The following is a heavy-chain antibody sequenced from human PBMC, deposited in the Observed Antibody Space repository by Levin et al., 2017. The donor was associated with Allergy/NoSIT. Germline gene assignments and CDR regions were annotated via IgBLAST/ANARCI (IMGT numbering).Heavy chain of an antibody. V-gene: IGHV3-7*01. CDR3: ARDDGDYGYYYGMDV. Sequence: SYWEGGGRQAPGKGLEWVANIKQDGSEKYYVDSVKGRFTISRDNAKNSLYLQMNSLRAEDTAVYYCARDDGDYGYYYGMDVWGQGTTVTVSS. J-gene: IGHJ6*02. CDR1: SYW. D-gene: IGHD4-17*01. CDR2: IKQDGSEK.